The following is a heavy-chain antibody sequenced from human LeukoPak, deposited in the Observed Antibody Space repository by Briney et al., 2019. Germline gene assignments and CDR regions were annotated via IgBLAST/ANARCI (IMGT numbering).Heavy chain of an antibody. V-gene: IGHV1-2*02. CDR1: GYTFTGYF. CDR2: INPDSGGT. CDR3: ARDPVVRGVIRTFDY. Sequence: ASVTVSCKASGYTFTGYFIQWVRQAPGQGLEWMGWINPDSGGTSYAQKFQGRVTMTRDTSISTAYMDLSRLRSDDTAVYYCARDPVVRGVIRTFDYWGQGTLVTVSS. J-gene: IGHJ4*02. D-gene: IGHD3-10*01.